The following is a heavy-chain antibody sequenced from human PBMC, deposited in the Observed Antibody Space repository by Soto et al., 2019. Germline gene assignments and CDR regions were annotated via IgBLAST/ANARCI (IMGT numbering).Heavy chain of an antibody. V-gene: IGHV3-23*01. CDR3: AKDTVVTGTTKY. Sequence: EVQLLESGGDLVQPGGSLGLSCTASGFIFSTYAMSWVRQAPGKGLEWVSGISGSGETTYYADSVKGRFTISRDNSKNTLSLQLNSLRVEDTATYYCAKDTVVTGTTKYWGQGTLVLVSS. CDR2: ISGSGETT. D-gene: IGHD7-27*01. CDR1: GFIFSTYA. J-gene: IGHJ4*02.